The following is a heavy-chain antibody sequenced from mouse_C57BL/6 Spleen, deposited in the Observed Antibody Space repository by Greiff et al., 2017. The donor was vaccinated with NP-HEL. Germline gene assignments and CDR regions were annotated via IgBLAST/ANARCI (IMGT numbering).Heavy chain of an antibody. CDR2: IDPEDGET. CDR3: ARDPYYDYDDYAMDY. V-gene: IGHV14-2*01. D-gene: IGHD2-4*01. CDR1: GFNIKDYY. Sequence: EVKLMESGAELVKPGASVKLSCTASGFNIKDYYMHWVKQRTEQGLEWIGRIDPEDGETKYAPKFQGKATITADTSSNTAYLQLSSLTSEDTAVYYCARDPYYDYDDYAMDYWGQGTSVTVSS. J-gene: IGHJ4*01.